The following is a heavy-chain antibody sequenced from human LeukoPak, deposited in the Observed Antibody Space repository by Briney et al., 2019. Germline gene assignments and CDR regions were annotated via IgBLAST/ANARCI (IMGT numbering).Heavy chain of an antibody. V-gene: IGHV3-48*04. J-gene: IGHJ6*04. Sequence: GGSLRLSCAASGFNFSTYSMNWVRQAPGKGLEWVSYISSSSNTIYYADSVKGRFTISRDNAKNSLYLQMNSLRAEDTAVYYCAELGITMIGGVWGKGTTVTISS. CDR2: ISSSSNTI. CDR1: GFNFSTYS. D-gene: IGHD3-10*02. CDR3: AELGITMIGGV.